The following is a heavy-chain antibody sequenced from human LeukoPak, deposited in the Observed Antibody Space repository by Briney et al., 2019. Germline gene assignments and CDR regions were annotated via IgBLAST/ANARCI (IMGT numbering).Heavy chain of an antibody. D-gene: IGHD1-1*01. Sequence: PGGSLRLSCVAPGVTPSSSNMSWVRQAPGKGLECVSGFYSGDGTYYADSVKGRFTISRDYSENTLHLQMNSLRAEDTAVYYCARAPGYNRPWVFDQWGQGTQVTVSS. CDR2: FYSGDGT. CDR3: ARAPGYNRPWVFDQ. J-gene: IGHJ4*02. V-gene: IGHV3-66*01. CDR1: GVTPSSSN.